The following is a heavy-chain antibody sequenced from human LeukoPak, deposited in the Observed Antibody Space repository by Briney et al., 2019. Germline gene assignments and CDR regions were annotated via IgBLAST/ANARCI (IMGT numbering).Heavy chain of an antibody. J-gene: IGHJ5*01. CDR2: ISYDGSDK. CDR1: GFTFSNYA. D-gene: IGHD1-26*01. CDR3: AKSRWELLTYTWFDS. Sequence: GGSLRLSCAASGFTFSNYAMQWVRQPPGKGLEWVSIISYDGSDKYYADSVRGRFTISRDNSKNTLYLQMNSLRPEDTAVYYCAKSRWELLTYTWFDSWGQGTLVTVSS. V-gene: IGHV3-30*18.